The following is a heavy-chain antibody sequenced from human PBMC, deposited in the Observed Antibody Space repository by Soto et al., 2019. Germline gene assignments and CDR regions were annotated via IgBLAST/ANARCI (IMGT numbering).Heavy chain of an antibody. CDR1: GGTFSNLA. J-gene: IGHJ3*02. D-gene: IGHD6-13*01. V-gene: IGHV1-69*13. CDR2: IIPIFSTT. Sequence: SVKVSCKAPGGTFSNLAINWVRQAPGQGLEWMGRIIPIFSTTNYAQKFQGRVTMTADESTITAYLELSSLKHDDTAVYYCAREVAADGTFREDVFDIWGQGTLVTVSS. CDR3: AREVAADGTFREDVFDI.